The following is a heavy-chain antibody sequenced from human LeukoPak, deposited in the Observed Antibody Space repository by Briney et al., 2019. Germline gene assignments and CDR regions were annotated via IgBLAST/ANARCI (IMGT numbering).Heavy chain of an antibody. V-gene: IGHV4-59*01. CDR1: GGSISSYY. CDR2: IYYSGST. D-gene: IGHD1-14*01. Sequence: SETLSLTCTASGGSISSYYWSWIRQPPGKGLEWIGYIYYSGSTNYDPSLKSRVTISVDTSKNQFSLKLSSVTAADTAVYYCARTLRYWFDPWGQGTLVTVSS. CDR3: ARTLRYWFDP. J-gene: IGHJ5*02.